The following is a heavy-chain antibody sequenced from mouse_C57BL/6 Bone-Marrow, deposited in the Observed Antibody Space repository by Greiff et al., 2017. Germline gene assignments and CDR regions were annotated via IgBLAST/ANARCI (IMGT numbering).Heavy chain of an antibody. Sequence: QVQLKQSGPGLVQPSQSLSITCTVSGFSLTSYGVHWVRQSPGKGLEWLGVIWRGGSTDYNAAFMSRLSITKDNSKSQVFFKMTSLQADDTAIYYCAKNRAYSNFYFDYWGQGTTLTDSS. CDR1: GFSLTSYG. V-gene: IGHV2-5*01. CDR3: AKNRAYSNFYFDY. CDR2: IWRGGST. D-gene: IGHD2-5*01. J-gene: IGHJ2*01.